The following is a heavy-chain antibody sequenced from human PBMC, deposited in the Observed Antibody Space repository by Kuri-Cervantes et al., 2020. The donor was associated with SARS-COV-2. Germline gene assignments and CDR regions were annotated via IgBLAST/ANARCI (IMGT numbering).Heavy chain of an antibody. D-gene: IGHD5-18*01. V-gene: IGHV3-21*01. CDR2: ISSSSSYI. Sequence: GGSLRLSCAASGFTFSSYSMNWVRQAPGKGLEWVSSISSSSSYIYYADSVKGRLTISRDNAKNSLYLQMNSLRAEDTAVYYCARDFGYLNSYGYDWGQGTLVTVSS. CDR1: GFTFSSYS. CDR3: ARDFGYLNSYGYD. J-gene: IGHJ4*02.